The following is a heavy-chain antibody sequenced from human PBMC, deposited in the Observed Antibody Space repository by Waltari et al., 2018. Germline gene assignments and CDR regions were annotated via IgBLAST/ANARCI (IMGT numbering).Heavy chain of an antibody. CDR1: GFTFANAW. J-gene: IGHJ4*02. CDR3: TTEGGRTWPMY. V-gene: IGHV3-15*01. Sequence: EVQLVESGGGLVKPGDSLRLSCVASGFTFANAWINWVRLAPGLGLGLVGGLKSKAEGRTTDYAAPVKGRFAISRDDSKDTAYLQMNSLKTEDTAMYFCTTEGGRTWPMYWGQGTLVTVSS. D-gene: IGHD2-2*01. CDR2: LKSKAEGRTT.